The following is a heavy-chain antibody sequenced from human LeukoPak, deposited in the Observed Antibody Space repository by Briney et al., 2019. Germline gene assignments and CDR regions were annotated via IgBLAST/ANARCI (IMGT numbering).Heavy chain of an antibody. J-gene: IGHJ4*02. CDR2: ISSSSSYI. CDR3: AREVYYDSSGFYYSGGFGY. D-gene: IGHD3-22*01. CDR1: GFTFSSYS. V-gene: IGHV3-21*01. Sequence: GGSLRLSCAASGFTFSSYSMNWVRQAPGKGLEWVSSISSSSSYIYYADSVKGRFTISRDNAKNSLYLQMNSLRAEDTAVYYCAREVYYDSSGFYYSGGFGYWGQGTLLTVSS.